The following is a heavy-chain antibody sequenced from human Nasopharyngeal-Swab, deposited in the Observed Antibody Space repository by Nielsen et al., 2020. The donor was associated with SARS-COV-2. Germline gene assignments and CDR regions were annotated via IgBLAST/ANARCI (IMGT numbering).Heavy chain of an antibody. Sequence: ASVKVSCKASGYNFTSYYLHWVRQDPGQGLEWMGIINPTDGSTSYAQKFEGSVTITRVTSTSTVYMVLNSMRSEDTAVYYCARVLPFRITGTSGMDVWGQGTTVTVSS. V-gene: IGHV1-46*01. J-gene: IGHJ6*02. D-gene: IGHD1-7*01. CDR3: ARVLPFRITGTSGMDV. CDR2: INPTDGST. CDR1: GYNFTSYY.